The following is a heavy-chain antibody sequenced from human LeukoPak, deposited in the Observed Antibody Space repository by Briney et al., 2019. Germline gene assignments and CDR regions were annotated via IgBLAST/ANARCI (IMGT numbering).Heavy chain of an antibody. CDR3: TQLLLRGPTA. Sequence: GGSLRLSCAASGFTFSSAWMSWVRQAPGKGLEWVGRIKRKTDGETTDYVAPVKGRFTISRDDSRNTLYLQMSSLRAEDTAVYYCTQLLLRGPTAWGQGTLVTVSS. CDR2: IKRKTDGETT. CDR1: GFTFSSAW. V-gene: IGHV3-15*01. J-gene: IGHJ4*02. D-gene: IGHD3-10*01.